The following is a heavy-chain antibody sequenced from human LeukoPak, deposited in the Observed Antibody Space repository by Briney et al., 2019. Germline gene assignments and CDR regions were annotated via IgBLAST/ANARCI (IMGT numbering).Heavy chain of an antibody. V-gene: IGHV4-59*08. Sequence: PSETLSLTCTVSGGSISNYYWSWIRQPPGKGLEWIGYIYYSGTTNYNPSLKSRVTMSIYTSKNQFSLKLRSVTAADTAVYYCARSAYSSGFYYFDFWGQGALVTVSS. D-gene: IGHD3-22*01. CDR2: IYYSGTT. CDR1: GGSISNYY. CDR3: ARSAYSSGFYYFDF. J-gene: IGHJ4*02.